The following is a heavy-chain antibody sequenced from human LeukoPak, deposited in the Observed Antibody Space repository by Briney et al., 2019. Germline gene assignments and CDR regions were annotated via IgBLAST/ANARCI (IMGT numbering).Heavy chain of an antibody. V-gene: IGHV3-7*01. CDR3: ARLLYGGLFDY. Sequence: GVPLRLSCAASGFSFSSYWMSWVRQAQGKGLEWVANIKKDGSDKYYVDSVKGRFTISRDNAKNSLDLQMNSLRAEDTAVYYCARLLYGGLFDYWGQGTLVTVSS. J-gene: IGHJ4*02. D-gene: IGHD2/OR15-2a*01. CDR2: IKKDGSDK. CDR1: GFSFSSYW.